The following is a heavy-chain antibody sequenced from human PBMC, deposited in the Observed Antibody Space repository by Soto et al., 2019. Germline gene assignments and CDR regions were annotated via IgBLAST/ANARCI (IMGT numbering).Heavy chain of an antibody. CDR1: GGSISSGGYY. V-gene: IGHV4-31*03. D-gene: IGHD3-10*01. Sequence: SETLSLTCTVSGGSISSGGYYWSWIRQHPGKGLEWIGYIYYSGSTYYNPSLKSRVTISVDTSKNQFSLKLSYVTAADTAVYYCARGRLLLWFGELRDFDYWGQGTLVTVSS. CDR3: ARGRLLLWFGELRDFDY. CDR2: IYYSGST. J-gene: IGHJ4*02.